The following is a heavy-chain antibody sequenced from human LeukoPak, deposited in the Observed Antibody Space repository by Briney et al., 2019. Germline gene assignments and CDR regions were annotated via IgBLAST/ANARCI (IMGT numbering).Heavy chain of an antibody. D-gene: IGHD3-22*01. J-gene: IGHJ4*02. CDR1: GFTFSSYA. CDR3: AKDVTVVVITCSFDY. CDR2: ISGSGGST. Sequence: PGGSLRLSCAASGFTFSSYAMSWVRQAPGKGLEWVSAISGSGGSTYCADSVKGRFTISRDNSKNTLYLQMNSLRAEDTAVYYCAKDVTVVVITCSFDYWGQGTLVTVSS. V-gene: IGHV3-23*01.